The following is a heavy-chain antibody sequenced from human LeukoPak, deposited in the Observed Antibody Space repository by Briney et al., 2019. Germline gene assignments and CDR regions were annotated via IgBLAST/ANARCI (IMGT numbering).Heavy chain of an antibody. Sequence: GSLRLSCAASGLPFSDSWMSWVRQAPGKGLEWVANMNQDGSEKDYVDSVKGRFTISRDNARNSLYLQMGSLRAEDTAVYYCATYTHWVAGDVWGQGTTVTVSS. CDR1: GLPFSDSW. J-gene: IGHJ6*02. D-gene: IGHD3-16*01. CDR2: MNQDGSEK. V-gene: IGHV3-7*01. CDR3: ATYTHWVAGDV.